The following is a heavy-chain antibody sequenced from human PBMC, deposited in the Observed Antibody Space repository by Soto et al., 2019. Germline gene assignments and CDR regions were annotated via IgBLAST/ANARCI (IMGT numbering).Heavy chain of an antibody. V-gene: IGHV3-23*01. J-gene: IGHJ4*02. Sequence: GGSLRLSCTTSGFSFASFAMTWVRQAPGKGLEWVATISGSDGKTYHADSVKGRFSISRDTSRNTLYLQMNSLRADDTAIYYCAKWSYLDYWGQGTRVTVSS. CDR3: AKWSYLDY. CDR1: GFSFASFA. D-gene: IGHD3-3*01. CDR2: ISGSDGKT.